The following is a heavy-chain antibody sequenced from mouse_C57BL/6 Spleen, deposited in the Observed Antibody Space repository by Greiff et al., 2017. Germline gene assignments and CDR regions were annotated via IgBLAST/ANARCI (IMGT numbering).Heavy chain of an antibody. CDR3: ARERIYYGNHFDY. D-gene: IGHD2-1*01. CDR1: GYTFTSYG. V-gene: IGHV1-81*01. J-gene: IGHJ2*01. Sequence: VQLQQSGAELARPGASVKLSCKASGYTFTSYGISWVKQRTGQGLEWIGEIYPRSGNTYYNEKFKGKATLTADKSSSTAYMELRSLTSDDSAVYFCARERIYYGNHFDYWGQGTTLTVSS. CDR2: IYPRSGNT.